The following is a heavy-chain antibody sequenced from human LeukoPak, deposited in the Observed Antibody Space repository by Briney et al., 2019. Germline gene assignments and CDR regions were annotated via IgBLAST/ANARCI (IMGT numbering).Heavy chain of an antibody. CDR2: IYYNGNT. V-gene: IGHV4-59*02. CDR1: GGSVSTYY. D-gene: IGHD3-22*01. J-gene: IGHJ3*02. Sequence: SETLSLTCSASGGSVSTYYWSWIRQPPGKGLEWIGYIYYNGNTHFNPSLKSRVTISIDMSKNQFSLRLNSVTAADTAIYYCARYYYDSSDFDAFDIWGQGTLVTVSS. CDR3: ARYYYDSSDFDAFDI.